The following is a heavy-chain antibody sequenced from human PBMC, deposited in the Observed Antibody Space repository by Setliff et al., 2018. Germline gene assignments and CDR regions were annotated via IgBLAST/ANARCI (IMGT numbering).Heavy chain of an antibody. CDR2: IYHSGST. CDR1: GYSISSGYY. CDR3: ARRNGEKLDP. Sequence: PSETLSLTCAVSGYSISSGYYWGWIRQPPGKGLEWIGCIYHSGSTYYNPSLKSRVTISVDTSKNQFSLKLSSVTAADTAVYYCARRNGEKLDPWGQGTLVTVSS. J-gene: IGHJ5*02. V-gene: IGHV4-38-2*01.